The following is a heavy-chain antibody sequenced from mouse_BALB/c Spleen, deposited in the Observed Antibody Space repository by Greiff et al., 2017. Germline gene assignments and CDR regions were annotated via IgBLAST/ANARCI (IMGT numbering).Heavy chain of an antibody. CDR1: GFTFSSYA. Sequence: EVKLVESGGGLVKPGGSLKLSCAASGFTFSSYAMSWVRQSPEKRLEWVAEISSGGSYTYYPDTVTGRFTISRDNAKNTLYLEMSSLRSEDTAMYYCARRGYGTSYFDYWGQGTTLTVSS. CDR2: ISSGGSYT. J-gene: IGHJ2*01. V-gene: IGHV5-9-4*01. CDR3: ARRGYGTSYFDY. D-gene: IGHD2-10*02.